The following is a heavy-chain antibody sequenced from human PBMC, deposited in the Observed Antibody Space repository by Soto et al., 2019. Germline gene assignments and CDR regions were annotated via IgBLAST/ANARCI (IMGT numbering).Heavy chain of an antibody. CDR2: IKQDGSEK. V-gene: IGHV3-7*04. CDR3: VKEVEGFDY. D-gene: IGHD1-1*01. CDR1: GFTFSSYW. Sequence: GGSLRLSCAASGFTFSSYWMTWVRQAPGKGLEWVANIKQDGSEKYFVDSVKGRFTISRDNAKNSLYLQMNSLRAEDTAVYYCVKEVEGFDYWGQGTLVTVSS. J-gene: IGHJ4*02.